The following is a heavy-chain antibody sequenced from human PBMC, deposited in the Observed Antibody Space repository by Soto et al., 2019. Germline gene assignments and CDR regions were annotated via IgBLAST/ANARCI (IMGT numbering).Heavy chain of an antibody. Sequence: EVQLVESGGGLVQPGGSLRLSCAASGFTFSSYSMNWVRQAPGKGLEWVSYISSSSSTIYYADSVKGRFTISRDNAKNSLYLQMNSLRAEDTAVYYSAREGIMTSPYWGQGTLVTVSS. V-gene: IGHV3-48*01. J-gene: IGHJ4*02. CDR2: ISSSSSTI. CDR1: GFTFSSYS. D-gene: IGHD3-16*01. CDR3: AREGIMTSPY.